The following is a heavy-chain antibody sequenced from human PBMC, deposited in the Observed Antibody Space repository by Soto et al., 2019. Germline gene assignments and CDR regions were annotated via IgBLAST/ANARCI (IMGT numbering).Heavy chain of an antibody. Sequence: QVQLVQSGAEVKKPGSSVKVSCKASGGTFSSYAISWVRQAPGQGLEWMGGIIPIFGTANYAQKFQGRVTITADESTSTAYMELSSLRSEDTAVYYWARWYYYGSGSQDSYYYYGMDVWGQGTTVTVSS. CDR2: IIPIFGTA. D-gene: IGHD3-10*01. CDR1: GGTFSSYA. CDR3: ARWYYYGSGSQDSYYYYGMDV. V-gene: IGHV1-69*01. J-gene: IGHJ6*02.